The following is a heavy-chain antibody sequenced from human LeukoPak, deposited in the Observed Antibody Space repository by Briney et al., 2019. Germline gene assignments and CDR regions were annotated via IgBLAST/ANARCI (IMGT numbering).Heavy chain of an antibody. CDR2: IIPILGIA. J-gene: IGHJ4*02. V-gene: IGHV1-69*04. CDR1: GGTFSSYA. Sequence: APVKVSCKASGGTFSSYAISWVRQAPGQGLEWMGRIIPILGIANYAQKFQGRVTITADKSTSTAYMELSSLRSEDTAVYYCATYSGSHRDYFDYWGQGTLVTVSS. CDR3: ATYSGSHRDYFDY. D-gene: IGHD1-26*01.